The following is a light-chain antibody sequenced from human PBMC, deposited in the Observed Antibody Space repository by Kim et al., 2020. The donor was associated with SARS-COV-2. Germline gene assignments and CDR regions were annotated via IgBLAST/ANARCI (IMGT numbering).Light chain of an antibody. CDR3: QQYHNMQT. CDR2: GAS. V-gene: IGKV3-15*01. J-gene: IGKJ2*01. Sequence: AVSPGERAPLSCRASQSISSNLAWYQQKPGQAPRLLIYGASTRATDIPARFSGSGSGTEFTLTISSLQSEDFVVYYCQQYHNMQTFGQGTKVDIK. CDR1: QSISSN.